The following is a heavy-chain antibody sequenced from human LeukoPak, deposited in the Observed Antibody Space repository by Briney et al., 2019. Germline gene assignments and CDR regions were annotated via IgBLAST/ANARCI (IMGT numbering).Heavy chain of an antibody. V-gene: IGHV4-61*02. Sequence: PSQTLSLTCTVSGGSISSGSYYWSWIRQPAGKGLEWIGRIYTSGSTNYNPSLKSRVTISVDTSKNQFSLKLSSVTAADTAVYYCARGGPGDYAGWVGRFDPWGQGALVTVSS. J-gene: IGHJ5*02. CDR1: GGSISSGSYY. CDR3: ARGGPGDYAGWVGRFDP. CDR2: IYTSGST. D-gene: IGHD4-23*01.